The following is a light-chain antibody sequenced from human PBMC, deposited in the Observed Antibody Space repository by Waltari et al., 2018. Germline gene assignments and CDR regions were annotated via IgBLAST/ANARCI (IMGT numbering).Light chain of an antibody. Sequence: QSVLTQPPSVSGAPGQRVTISCTGSSSNIGAGYEVHWYQQIPGSAPKVLIYRDDNRPSGVPGRFSGSKSGTSASLSVTGLHVEDEADYFCQSFDRDLNAVLFGGGTKLTVL. J-gene: IGLJ2*01. CDR3: QSFDRDLNAVL. CDR2: RDD. V-gene: IGLV1-40*01. CDR1: SSNIGAGYE.